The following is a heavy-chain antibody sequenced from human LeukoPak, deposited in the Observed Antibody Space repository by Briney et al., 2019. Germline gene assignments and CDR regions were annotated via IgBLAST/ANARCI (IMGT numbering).Heavy chain of an antibody. Sequence: GGSLRLSCAASGFTFSSYGMHWVRQAPGKGLEWVSSISSSSSYIYYADSVKGRFTISRDNAKNSLYLQMNSLRAEDTAVYYCAREGNGFYGMDVWGQGTTVTVSS. J-gene: IGHJ6*02. D-gene: IGHD4-23*01. CDR1: GFTFSSYG. CDR2: ISSSSSYI. V-gene: IGHV3-21*06. CDR3: AREGNGFYGMDV.